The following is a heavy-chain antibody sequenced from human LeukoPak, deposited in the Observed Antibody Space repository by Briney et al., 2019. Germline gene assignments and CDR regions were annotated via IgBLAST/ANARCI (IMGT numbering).Heavy chain of an antibody. J-gene: IGHJ4*02. V-gene: IGHV3-23*01. CDR3: AKDLNDFWSGYRYYFDY. CDR2: ISGSGGST. Sequence: GGSLRLSCAASEFTFSSYAMSWVRQAPGKGLEWVSAISGSGGSTYYADSVKGRFTISRDNSKNTLYLQMNSLRAEDTAVYYCAKDLNDFWSGYRYYFDYWGQGTLVTVSS. CDR1: EFTFSSYA. D-gene: IGHD3-3*01.